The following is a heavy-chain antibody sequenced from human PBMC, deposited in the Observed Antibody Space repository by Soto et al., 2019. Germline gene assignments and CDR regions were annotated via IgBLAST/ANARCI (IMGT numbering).Heavy chain of an antibody. J-gene: IGHJ4*02. CDR3: ARGKDSSPSADY. V-gene: IGHV4-59*13. CDR2: IYYSGST. CDR1: GDSIRHFY. Sequence: SETQSLTCTVSGDSIRHFYWNWIRQSPGKGLEWIGYIYYSGSTNYNPSPKSRVTISVDTSKNQFSLKLSSVTAADTAVYYCARGKDSSPSADYWGQGTLVTVSS. D-gene: IGHD6-6*01.